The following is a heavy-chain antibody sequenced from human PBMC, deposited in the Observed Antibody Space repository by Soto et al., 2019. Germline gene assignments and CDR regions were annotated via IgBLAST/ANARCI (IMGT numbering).Heavy chain of an antibody. CDR3: AREGGYYDFWSDPSLVYYGMDV. Sequence: LSLTCAVYGGSFSGYYWSWIRQPPGKGLEWIGEINHSGSTNYNPSLKSRVTISVDTSKNQFSLKLSSVTAADTAVYYCAREGGYYDFWSDPSLVYYGMDVWGQGTTVTVSS. V-gene: IGHV4-34*01. J-gene: IGHJ6*02. CDR1: GGSFSGYY. CDR2: INHSGST. D-gene: IGHD3-3*01.